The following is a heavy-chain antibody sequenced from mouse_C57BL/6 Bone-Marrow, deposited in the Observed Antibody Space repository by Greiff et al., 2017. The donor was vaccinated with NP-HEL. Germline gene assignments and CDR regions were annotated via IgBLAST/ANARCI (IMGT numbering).Heavy chain of an antibody. CDR2: INPSSGYT. J-gene: IGHJ2*01. CDR3: HYYGSFFDY. CDR1: GYTFTSYP. Sequence: QVQLQQSGAELARPGASVKMSCKASGYTFTSYPMHWVNQRPGQGLEWIGYINPSSGYTKSNQKFKDKATLTADKSSSTAYMQLSSLTSEDSAVYYCHYYGSFFDYWGQGTTLTVSS. D-gene: IGHD1-1*01. V-gene: IGHV1-4*01.